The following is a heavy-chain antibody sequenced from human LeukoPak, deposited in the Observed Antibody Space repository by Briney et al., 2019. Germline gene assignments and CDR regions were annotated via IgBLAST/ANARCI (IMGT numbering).Heavy chain of an antibody. D-gene: IGHD2-15*01. Sequence: TGGSLRLSCTASGFTFGDYAMSWVRQAPGKGLEWIGFIRSKAYGGTTEYAASVKGRLIISRDDSKSIVYPQMNSLKTEDTAVYYCTRDIDADYVDYWGQGTLVTVSS. CDR2: IRSKAYGGTT. V-gene: IGHV3-49*04. CDR3: TRDIDADYVDY. J-gene: IGHJ4*02. CDR1: GFTFGDYA.